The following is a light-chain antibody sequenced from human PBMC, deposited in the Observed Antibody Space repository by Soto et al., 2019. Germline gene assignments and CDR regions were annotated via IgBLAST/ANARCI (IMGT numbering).Light chain of an antibody. CDR1: SSDVGGYNY. V-gene: IGLV2-14*01. J-gene: IGLJ3*02. Sequence: QSVLTQPASVAGTPGQTITISCTGTSSDVGGYNYVTWYQQHPGKAPKLMIYNVSKRPSSVSNRFSGSKSGNTASLTISGLQAEDEADYCCSSYTNSSTNWVLGGGTQLTVL. CDR2: NVS. CDR3: SSYTNSSTNWV.